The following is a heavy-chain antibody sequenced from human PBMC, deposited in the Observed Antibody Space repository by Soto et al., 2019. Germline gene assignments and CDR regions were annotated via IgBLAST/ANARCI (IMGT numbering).Heavy chain of an antibody. CDR3: ARDRYRRTGRCFRKWFDP. Sequence: PXETLSLTFSVSGDSLSSLGYVWAWIRQPPGQALEYSEYIYQSVSTYYKPTFESRVAISVDTSKSQFSLNVCSVPAADTAQYFCARDRYRRTGRCFRKWFDPWGRGALVTVSS. CDR1: GDSLSSLGYV. V-gene: IGHV4-30-4*01. J-gene: IGHJ5*02. CDR2: IYQSVST. D-gene: IGHD3-16*01.